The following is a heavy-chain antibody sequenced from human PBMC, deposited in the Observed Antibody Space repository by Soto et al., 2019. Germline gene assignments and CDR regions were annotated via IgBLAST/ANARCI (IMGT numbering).Heavy chain of an antibody. J-gene: IGHJ6*03. CDR1: GYTFTSYY. CDR2: INPSGGST. V-gene: IGHV1-46*03. D-gene: IGHD2-2*01. CDR3: ARDYWFRSSTSCYEREYYYMDV. Sequence: ASVKVSCKASGYTFTSYYMHWVRQAPGQGLEWMGIINPSGGSTSYAQKFQGRVTMTRDTSTSTVYMELSSLRSEDTAVYYCARDYWFRSSTSCYEREYYYMDVWGKGTTVTVSS.